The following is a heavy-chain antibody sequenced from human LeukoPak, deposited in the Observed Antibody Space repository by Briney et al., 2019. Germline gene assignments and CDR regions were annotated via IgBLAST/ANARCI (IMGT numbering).Heavy chain of an antibody. D-gene: IGHD2-15*01. CDR1: GFTFSDHY. CDR2: TRNKANSYTT. J-gene: IGHJ3*02. CDR3: AREGSAYDAFDI. Sequence: GGSLRLSCAASGFTFSDHYMDRVRQAPGKGLEWVGRTRNKANSYTTEYAASVKGRFTISRDDSKNSLYLQMNSLKTEDTAVYYCAREGSAYDAFDIWGQGTMVTVSS. V-gene: IGHV3-72*01.